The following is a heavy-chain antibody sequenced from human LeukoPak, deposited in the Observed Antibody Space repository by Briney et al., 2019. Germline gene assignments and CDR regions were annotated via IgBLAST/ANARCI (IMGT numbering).Heavy chain of an antibody. CDR2: IYYSGST. CDR1: GGSISSSSYY. J-gene: IGHJ4*02. CDR3: ARTLMTRGLYYFDY. Sequence: SETLSLTCTVSGGSISSSSYYWGWIRQPPGKGLEWIGGIYYSGSTYYNPSLKSRVTISVDTSKNQFSLKLSSVTAADTAVYYCARTLMTRGLYYFDYWGQGTLVTVSS. V-gene: IGHV4-39*07. D-gene: IGHD3-16*01.